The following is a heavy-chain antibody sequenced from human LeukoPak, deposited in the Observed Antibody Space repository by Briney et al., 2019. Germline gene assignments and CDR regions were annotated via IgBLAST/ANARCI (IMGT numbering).Heavy chain of an antibody. CDR1: GGTFSSYA. V-gene: IGHV1-69*05. D-gene: IGHD4-17*01. CDR2: IIPIFGTA. CDR3: ARGAYADYVTGFSFDY. J-gene: IGHJ4*02. Sequence: SVKVSCKASGGTFSSYAISWVRQAPGQGLEWMGGIIPIFGTANYAQKFQGRVTITTDESTSTAYMELSSLRSEDTAVYYCARGAYADYVTGFSFDYWGKGTLVTVSS.